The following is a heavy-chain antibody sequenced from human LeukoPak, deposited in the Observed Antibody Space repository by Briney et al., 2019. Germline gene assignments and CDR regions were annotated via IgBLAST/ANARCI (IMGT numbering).Heavy chain of an antibody. CDR3: AIVGRQYSYDKMYYFDY. V-gene: IGHV3-53*01. CDR1: GFTVSSNH. D-gene: IGHD5-18*01. J-gene: IGHJ4*02. CDR2: IYRGGST. Sequence: GGSLRLSCAASGFTVSSNHMSWVRQAPGKGLEWVSVIYRGGSTYYADSVKGRFTISRDNSKNTLYLQMNSLRAEDTAVYYCAIVGRQYSYDKMYYFDYWGQGTLVTVSS.